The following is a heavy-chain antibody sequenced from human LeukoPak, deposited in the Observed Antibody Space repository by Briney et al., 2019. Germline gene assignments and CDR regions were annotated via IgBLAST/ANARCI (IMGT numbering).Heavy chain of an antibody. CDR2: ISTSTGDT. J-gene: IGHJ4*02. CDR1: GYSFILYG. D-gene: IGHD6-6*01. V-gene: IGHV1-18*01. Sequence: ASVKVSCKTSGYSFILYGISWVRQAPGQGPEWMVWISTSTGDTKYTQKFQGRVTLTTDTSTSTAYMELSSLRSDDTAVYYCARDLMYSSSSVNFDYWGQGTLVTVSS. CDR3: ARDLMYSSSSVNFDY.